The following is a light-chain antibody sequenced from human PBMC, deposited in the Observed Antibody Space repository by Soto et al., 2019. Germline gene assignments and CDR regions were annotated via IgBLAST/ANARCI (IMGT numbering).Light chain of an antibody. CDR2: EAS. Sequence: EIVLTQSPATLSLSPGERATLSCRASQSVSSYLAWYQQKHGQAPRLLIYEASNRATGIPARFSGSGSGTDFTLTISSLEPEDFAVYYYQQRSNWPPYTFGQGTKLEIK. V-gene: IGKV3-11*01. CDR1: QSVSSY. CDR3: QQRSNWPPYT. J-gene: IGKJ2*01.